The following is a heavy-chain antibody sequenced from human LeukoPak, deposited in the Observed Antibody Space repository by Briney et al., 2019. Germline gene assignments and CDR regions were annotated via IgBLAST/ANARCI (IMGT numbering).Heavy chain of an antibody. CDR1: GGSISSYY. CDR2: IYYSGST. D-gene: IGHD3-10*01. CDR3: TTDGDDSGSYLDFDY. V-gene: IGHV4-59*01. J-gene: IGHJ4*02. Sequence: SETLSLTCTVSGGSISSYYWSWIRQPPGKGLEWIGYIYYSGSTNYNPSLKSRVTISVDTSKNQFSLKLSSVTAADTAVYYCTTDGDDSGSYLDFDYWGQGTLVAVSS.